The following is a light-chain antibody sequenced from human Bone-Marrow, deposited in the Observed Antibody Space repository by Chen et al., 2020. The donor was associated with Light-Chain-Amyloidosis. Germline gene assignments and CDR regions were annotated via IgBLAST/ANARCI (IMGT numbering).Light chain of an antibody. V-gene: IGLV3-21*02. CDR2: DDS. CDR1: NIGSTS. J-gene: IGLJ3*02. Sequence: SYVLTQPSSVSVAPGQTATIACGGNNIGSTSVHWYQQTPGQAPLLVVNDDSDRPSGIPERLACYNSGDTATLTISRVEAGDDADYYCQVWDRSSERTVFGGGTKLTVL. CDR3: QVWDRSSERTV.